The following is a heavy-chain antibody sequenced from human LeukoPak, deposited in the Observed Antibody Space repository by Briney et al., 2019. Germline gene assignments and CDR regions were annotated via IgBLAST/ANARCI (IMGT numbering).Heavy chain of an antibody. CDR3: ARLFDGDYKLDY. V-gene: IGHV5-51*01. D-gene: IGHD4-17*01. CDR1: GYSFTSYW. CDR2: IYPGDSDT. Sequence: GESLKISCKGFGYSFTSYWIGWVRQMPGKGLEWMGIIYPGDSDTRYSPSFQGQVTISADKSISTAYLPWSSLKASDTALYDWARLFDGDYKLDYWGQGTLVTVSS. J-gene: IGHJ4*02.